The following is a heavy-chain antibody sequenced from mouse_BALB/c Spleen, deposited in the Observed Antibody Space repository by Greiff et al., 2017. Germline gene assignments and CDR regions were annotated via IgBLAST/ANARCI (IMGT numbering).Heavy chain of an antibody. J-gene: IGHJ2*01. CDR2: INPSNGGT. V-gene: IGHV1S81*02. D-gene: IGHD1-1*02. Sequence: QVQLKESGAELVKPGASVKLSCKASGYTFTSYYMYWVKQRPGQGLEWIGEINPSNGGTNFNEKFKSKATLTVDKSSSTAYMQLSSLTSEDSAVYYCTRSRWLDYWGQGTTLTVSS. CDR3: TRSRWLDY. CDR1: GYTFTSYY.